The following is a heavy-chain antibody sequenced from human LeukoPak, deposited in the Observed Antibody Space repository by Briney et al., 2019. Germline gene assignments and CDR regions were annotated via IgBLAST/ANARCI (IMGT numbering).Heavy chain of an antibody. CDR3: ASKRYGDYAFDY. D-gene: IGHD4-17*01. CDR2: IYYSGTT. V-gene: IGHV4-39*01. Sequence: SETLSLTCTVSGGSISSSSHNWGWIRQPPGKGLEWIGSIYYSGTTYYNPSLKSRVTISADTSKNQFSLKLSSVTAADTAVYYCASKRYGDYAFDYWGQGTLVTVSS. J-gene: IGHJ4*02. CDR1: GGSISSSSHN.